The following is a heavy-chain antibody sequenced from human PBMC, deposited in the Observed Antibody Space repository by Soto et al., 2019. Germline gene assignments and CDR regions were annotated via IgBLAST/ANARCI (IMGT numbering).Heavy chain of an antibody. J-gene: IGHJ4*02. Sequence: QVQLVQSGAEVKKSGASVKVSGKASGYTFTGYYIHWVRQAPGQGLEWLGEISPNSGGTKYAQKFQGRVDMTRATSITIVYMDLSNLSPDDTSVYYCGKGGSGDLDVFYWGQGTLVTVYS. CDR1: GYTFTGYY. V-gene: IGHV1-2*02. CDR2: ISPNSGGT. CDR3: GKGGSGDLDVFY. D-gene: IGHD3-10*01.